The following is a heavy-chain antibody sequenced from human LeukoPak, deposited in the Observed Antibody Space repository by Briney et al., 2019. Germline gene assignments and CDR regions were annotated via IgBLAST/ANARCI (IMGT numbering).Heavy chain of an antibody. CDR3: ARDRSSGYITMVRGATSNWFDP. CDR2: ISSSSSYI. Sequence: PGGSLRLSCAASGFTFSSYSMNWVRQAPGKGLEWVSSISSSSSYIYYADSVKGRFTISRDNAKNSLYLQMNSLRAEDTAVYYCARDRSSGYITMVRGATSNWFDPWGQGTLVTVSS. D-gene: IGHD3-10*01. V-gene: IGHV3-21*01. J-gene: IGHJ5*02. CDR1: GFTFSSYS.